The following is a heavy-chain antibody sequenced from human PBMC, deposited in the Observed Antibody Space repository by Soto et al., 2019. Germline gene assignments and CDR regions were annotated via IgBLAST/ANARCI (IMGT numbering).Heavy chain of an antibody. V-gene: IGHV4-39*02. Sequence: SETLSLTCAVSGGTIRSSNYYWAWIRQPPGKGLEWIGSIDYSGSTYYNPSLKSRVTISVDTSKNHFSLKLGSVTAADTALYYCSRRAPEGFDPWGQGTLVTVSS. CDR3: SRRAPEGFDP. J-gene: IGHJ5*02. CDR1: GGTIRSSNYY. CDR2: IDYSGST.